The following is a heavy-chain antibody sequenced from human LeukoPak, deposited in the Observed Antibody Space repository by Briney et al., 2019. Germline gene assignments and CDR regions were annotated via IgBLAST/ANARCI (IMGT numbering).Heavy chain of an antibody. V-gene: IGHV3-53*01. CDR1: GFTVSSNY. CDR2: IYGGVST. Sequence: SGGSLRLSCAVSGFTVSSNYMSWVRQAPGKGLEWVSVIYGGVSTSYADSVKGRFTISRDNSKNTLYLQMNSLRAEDTAVYYCARSDGIAAAGPFDYWGQGTLVTVSS. CDR3: ARSDGIAAAGPFDY. J-gene: IGHJ4*02. D-gene: IGHD6-13*01.